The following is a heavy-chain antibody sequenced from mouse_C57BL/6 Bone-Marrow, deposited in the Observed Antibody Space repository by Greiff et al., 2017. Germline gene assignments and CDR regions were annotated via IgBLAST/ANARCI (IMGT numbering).Heavy chain of an antibody. CDR3: TVYYYGSTWYFDV. CDR2: IRLKSDNYAT. Sequence: EVQLVESGGGLVQPGGSMNLSCVASGFTFSNSWMNWVRQSPAKGLEWVAQIRLKSDNYATHYAESVKGRFTISRDDSKSSVYLQMNNLGAEDTGIYYCTVYYYGSTWYFDVWGTGTTVTVSS. J-gene: IGHJ1*03. D-gene: IGHD1-1*01. V-gene: IGHV6-3*01. CDR1: GFTFSNSW.